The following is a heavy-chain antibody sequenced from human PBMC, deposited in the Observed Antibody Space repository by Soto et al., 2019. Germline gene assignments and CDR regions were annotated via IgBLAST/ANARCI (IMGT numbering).Heavy chain of an antibody. V-gene: IGHV3-23*01. D-gene: IGHD3-22*01. CDR3: AKAVIYYYDSSGYQDY. CDR1: GFTFSSYA. J-gene: IGHJ4*02. CDR2: ISGSGGST. Sequence: GGSLRLSCAASGFTFSSYAMSWVRQAPGKGLEWVSAISGSGGSTYYADSVKGRFTISRDNSKNTLYLQMNSLRAEDTAVYYCAKAVIYYYDSSGYQDYWGQGTLVTVS.